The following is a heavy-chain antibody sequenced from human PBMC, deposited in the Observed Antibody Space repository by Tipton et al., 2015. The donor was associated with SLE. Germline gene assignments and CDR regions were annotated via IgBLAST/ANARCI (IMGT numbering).Heavy chain of an antibody. Sequence: TLSLTCAVYGGSFSGYYWSWIRQPPGKGLEWIGEINHSGSTNYNPSLKSRVTISVDTSKNQFSLKLSSVTAADTAVYYCARTMTRPLMWFDPWGQGTLVTVSS. CDR2: INHSGST. D-gene: IGHD3-3*01. V-gene: IGHV4-34*01. J-gene: IGHJ5*02. CDR3: ARTMTRPLMWFDP. CDR1: GGSFSGYY.